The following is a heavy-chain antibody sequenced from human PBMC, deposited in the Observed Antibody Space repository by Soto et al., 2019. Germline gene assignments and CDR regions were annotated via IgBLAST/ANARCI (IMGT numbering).Heavy chain of an antibody. D-gene: IGHD5-12*01. CDR3: ANGQEGHSGYLLPY. V-gene: IGHV3-30*18. J-gene: IGHJ4*01. Sequence: QAQLLESGGGVVQPGRSLRLSCEASEFTFGNYGMHWVRQAPGKGLEWMAAVSGGGTYKIYADSVKGRFTISRDNSKKTLYLQMNRLRSEDTAIYYWANGQEGHSGYLLPYWGHGPRVNLSS. CDR2: VSGGGTYK. CDR1: EFTFGNYG.